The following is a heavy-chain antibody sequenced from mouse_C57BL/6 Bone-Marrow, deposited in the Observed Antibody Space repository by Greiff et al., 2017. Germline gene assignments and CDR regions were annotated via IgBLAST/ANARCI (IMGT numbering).Heavy chain of an antibody. CDR2: IYPGSGNT. CDR1: GYSFTSYY. Sequence: QVQLQQSGPELVKPGASVKISCKASGYSFTSYYIHWVKQRPGQGLEWIGRIYPGSGNTKYNEKFKGKATLTADTSSSTAYMQLSSLTSEDSAVYYGAVLAAQSYSYDYWCRGTALTVSS. CDR3: AVLAAQSYSYDY. J-gene: IGHJ2*01. D-gene: IGHD3-2*02. V-gene: IGHV1-66*01.